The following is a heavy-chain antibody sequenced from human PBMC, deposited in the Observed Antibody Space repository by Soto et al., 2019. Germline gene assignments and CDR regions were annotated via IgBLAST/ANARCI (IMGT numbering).Heavy chain of an antibody. CDR1: GVSISTYY. CDR2: IYYTGST. D-gene: IGHD3-9*01. CDR3: AHTPGEYYDILTGYNNWFDP. J-gene: IGHJ5*02. Sequence: SETLSLTCTVSGVSISTYYWSWIRQPPGKGLEWIGYIYYTGSTNSNPSLKSRVTISVDTSKNQVVLTMTNMDPVDTATYYCAHTPGEYYDILTGYNNWFDPWGQGTLVTVSS. V-gene: IGHV4-59*01.